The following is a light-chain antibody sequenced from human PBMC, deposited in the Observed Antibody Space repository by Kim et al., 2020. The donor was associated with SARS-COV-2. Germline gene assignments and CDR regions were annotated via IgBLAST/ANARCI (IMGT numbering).Light chain of an antibody. CDR3: NSRDISGDHWV. Sequence: ALGQTDRITCRGDTLRKYYANWYQQMPGQAPLLVIYGKNIRPSGIPDRFSGSYSGNTASLTITGAQAEDEADYYCNSRDISGDHWVFGGGTKVTVL. V-gene: IGLV3-19*01. CDR1: TLRKYY. CDR2: GKN. J-gene: IGLJ3*02.